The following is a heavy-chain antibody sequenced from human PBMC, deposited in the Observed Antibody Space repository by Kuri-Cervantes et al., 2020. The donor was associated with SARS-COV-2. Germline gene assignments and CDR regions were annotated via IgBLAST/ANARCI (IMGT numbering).Heavy chain of an antibody. Sequence: GGSLRLSCEVSGFLFRASAIHWVRQASGKGLEWVGRVRGKADNYATAYAEPLKGWINISRDEPKKMADLQMNSLKTEDTGVYYCMTLIDYWGQGALVTVSS. J-gene: IGHJ4*02. CDR1: GFLFRASA. CDR3: MTLIDY. CDR2: VRGKADNYAT. V-gene: IGHV3-73*01.